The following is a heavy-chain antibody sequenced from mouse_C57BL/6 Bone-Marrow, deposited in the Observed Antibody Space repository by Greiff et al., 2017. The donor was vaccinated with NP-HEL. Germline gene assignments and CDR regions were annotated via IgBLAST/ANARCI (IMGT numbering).Heavy chain of an antibody. J-gene: IGHJ1*03. D-gene: IGHD1-1*01. Sequence: DVQLVESGGGLVKPGGSLKLSCAASGFTFSSYAMSWVRQTPEKRLEWVATISDGGSYTYYPDNVKGRFTISRDNAKNNLYLQMSHLKSEDTAMYYCARERITTVVSPSYWYFDVWGTGTTVTVSS. V-gene: IGHV5-4*01. CDR2: ISDGGSYT. CDR3: ARERITTVVSPSYWYFDV. CDR1: GFTFSSYA.